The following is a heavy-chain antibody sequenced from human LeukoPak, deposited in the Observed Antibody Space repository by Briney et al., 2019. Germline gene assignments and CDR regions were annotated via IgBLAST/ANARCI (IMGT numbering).Heavy chain of an antibody. D-gene: IGHD2-2*01. CDR1: GFTFNTYA. J-gene: IGHJ6*02. V-gene: IGHV3-23*01. CDR3: AKRSSTYYGLDV. Sequence: PGGSLRLSCAASGFTFNTYAMSWVRQAPGQGLEWVSTLSPNGATTYYADSVKGRFTISRDISKNTLYLQINTLRAEHTALYYCAKRSSTYYGLDVWGQGTTVTVSS. CDR2: LSPNGATT.